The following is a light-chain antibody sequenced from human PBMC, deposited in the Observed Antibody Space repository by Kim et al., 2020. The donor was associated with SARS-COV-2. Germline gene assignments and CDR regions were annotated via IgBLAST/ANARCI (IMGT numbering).Light chain of an antibody. CDR2: SSS. CDR1: QSVSSIY. V-gene: IGKV3-20*01. J-gene: IGKJ1*01. CDR3: QQSGSSPWT. Sequence: WSPGERATLSCRASQSVSSIYLAWYQQRPGQAPRLLVYSSSSRATGIPDRFSGSGSGTDFTLTISRLEPEDFAVYYCQQSGSSPWTLGQGTKLEI.